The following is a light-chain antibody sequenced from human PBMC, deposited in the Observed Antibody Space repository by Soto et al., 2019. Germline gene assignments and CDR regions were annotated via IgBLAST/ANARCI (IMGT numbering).Light chain of an antibody. Sequence: EIVMTQSPATLSLSPGERAALSCRASQGISSELAWYQQKPGQPPRLLIYGASTRATGVPARFTGSGSGSAFTLTTSGLQSEDFAVYYCQQGHNWPLTFGQGTRLEI. CDR3: QQGHNWPLT. V-gene: IGKV3-15*01. CDR2: GAS. CDR1: QGISSE. J-gene: IGKJ2*01.